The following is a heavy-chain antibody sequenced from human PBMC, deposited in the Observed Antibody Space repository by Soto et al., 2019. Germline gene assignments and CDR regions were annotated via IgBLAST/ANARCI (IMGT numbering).Heavy chain of an antibody. CDR3: ARDPPHGGTSSWDADS. Sequence: GGSLRLSCAASGFTFSSFNMNWVRQAPGKGLEWVSSISSSGTFKSYGDSVKGRFTISRDNAKNSLFLQMNNLRGEDTGLYYCARDPPHGGTSSWDADSWGQGTLVTVSS. V-gene: IGHV3-21*01. CDR1: GFTFSSFN. D-gene: IGHD2-15*01. J-gene: IGHJ4*02. CDR2: ISSSGTFK.